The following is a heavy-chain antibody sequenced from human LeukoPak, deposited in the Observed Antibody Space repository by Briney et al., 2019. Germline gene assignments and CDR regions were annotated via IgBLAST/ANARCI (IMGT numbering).Heavy chain of an antibody. CDR1: GFTFSNAW. CDR3: TTARIAVAGYFDY. J-gene: IGHJ4*02. D-gene: IGHD6-19*01. V-gene: IGHV3-15*01. CDR2: IKSKTDGGTT. Sequence: GGSLRLSCAASGFTFSNAWMSWVRQAPGKGLEWVGRIKSKTDGGTTDYAAPVKGRFTISRDDSKNTLYLQMNSLKTEDTAVYYCTTARIAVAGYFDYWGQGTLVTVSS.